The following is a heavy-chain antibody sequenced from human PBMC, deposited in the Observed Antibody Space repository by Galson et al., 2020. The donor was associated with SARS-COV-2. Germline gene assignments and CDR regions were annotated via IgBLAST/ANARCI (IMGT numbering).Heavy chain of an antibody. CDR3: ARLKFYYDISGEYYGGCYY. CDR2: IYTSGGT. J-gene: IGHJ4*02. CDR1: GDSIGSGRYY. V-gene: IGHV4-61*02. Sequence: SETLSLTCSVSGDSIGSGRYYWSWIRQPAGRGLEWIGRIYTSGGTKYNPSLESRVSISIDTSKNQFSLRLSSVTATDTAVYYCARLKFYYDISGEYYGGCYYWGRGTLGGVCS. D-gene: IGHD3-22*01.